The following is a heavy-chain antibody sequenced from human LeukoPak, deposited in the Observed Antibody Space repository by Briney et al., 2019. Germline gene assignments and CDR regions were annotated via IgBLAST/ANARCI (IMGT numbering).Heavy chain of an antibody. CDR1: GGSISSYY. CDR3: ARCYYYDSSGYHGDY. Sequence: PSETLSLTCTVSGGSISSYYWSWIRQPPGKGLEWIGYIYYSGSTNYNPSLKSRVTISVDTSKNQFSLKLSSVTAADTAVYYCARCYYYDSSGYHGDYWDQGTLVTVSS. CDR2: IYYSGST. V-gene: IGHV4-59*01. J-gene: IGHJ4*02. D-gene: IGHD3-22*01.